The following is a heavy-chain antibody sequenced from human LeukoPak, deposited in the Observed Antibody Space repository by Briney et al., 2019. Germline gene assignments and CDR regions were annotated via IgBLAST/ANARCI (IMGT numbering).Heavy chain of an antibody. V-gene: IGHV3-64D*09. Sequence: GGSLRLSCLASGFXFSSYAIHWVRQAPGKGLEYLSAISSNGGSTYYADSVKGRFTISRDNSKNTLYLQMSSLRAEDTAVYYCVKDVYYGSGSYIAYGMDVWGQGTTVTVSS. CDR2: ISSNGGST. CDR1: GFXFSSYA. D-gene: IGHD3-10*01. CDR3: VKDVYYGSGSYIAYGMDV. J-gene: IGHJ6*02.